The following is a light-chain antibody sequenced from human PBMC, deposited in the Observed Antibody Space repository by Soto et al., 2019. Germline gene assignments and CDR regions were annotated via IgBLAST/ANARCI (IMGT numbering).Light chain of an antibody. J-gene: IGKJ4*01. CDR3: QQYKNWPPLT. CDR1: QSVSYN. Sequence: EIVMTQSPATLSVSPGERATLSCMASQSVSYNLAWYQQKPGQGPRLLIYGAFTRATGIPARFSGSGSGTEFTLTISSLQSEDFGVYYCQQYKNWPPLTFGGGTKVEIK. V-gene: IGKV3-15*01. CDR2: GAF.